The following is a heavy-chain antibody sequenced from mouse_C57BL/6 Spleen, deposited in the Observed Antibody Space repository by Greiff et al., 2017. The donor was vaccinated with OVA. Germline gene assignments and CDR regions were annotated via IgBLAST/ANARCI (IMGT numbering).Heavy chain of an antibody. CDR1: GYTFTSYW. Sequence: QVQLQQPGAELVKPGASVKMSCKASGYTFTSYWITWVKQRPGQGLEWIGDIYPGSGSTNYNEKFKSKATLTVDTSSSTAYMQLSSLTSEDAAVYDCARSLRGYAMDYWGQGTSVTVSS. CDR2: IYPGSGST. CDR3: ARSLRGYAMDY. J-gene: IGHJ4*01. V-gene: IGHV1-55*01.